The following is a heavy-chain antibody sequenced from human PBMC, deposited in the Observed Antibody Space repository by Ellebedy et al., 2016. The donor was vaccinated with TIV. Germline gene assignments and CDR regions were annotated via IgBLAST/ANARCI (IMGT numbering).Heavy chain of an antibody. CDR3: TRGRGAADY. J-gene: IGHJ4*02. CDR1: GFTLGDYA. CDR2: IRSKAFGGTT. D-gene: IGHD1-26*01. V-gene: IGHV3-49*03. Sequence: PGGSLRLSCTGSGFTLGDYAMSWFRQAPGQGLEWVGFIRSKAFGGTTEYAASVRGRFTISRDDSKSIAFLQMNSLKTEDTAVYYCTRGRGAADYWGQGTLVTVSS.